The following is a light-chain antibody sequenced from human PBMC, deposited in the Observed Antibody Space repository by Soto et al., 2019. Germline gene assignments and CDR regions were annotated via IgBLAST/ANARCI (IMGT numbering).Light chain of an antibody. V-gene: IGKV3-20*01. CDR1: RSVSSSY. CDR2: GAS. CDR3: PQYGSSPYT. J-gene: IGKJ2*01. Sequence: EIVLTQSPGTLSLSPGERATLSCRDSRSVSSSYLAWYQQKPGQAPRLLIYGASSRATGIPDRFSGSGSGTDFTLTISTLEPEDFAVYYCPQYGSSPYTFGQGTKLEIK.